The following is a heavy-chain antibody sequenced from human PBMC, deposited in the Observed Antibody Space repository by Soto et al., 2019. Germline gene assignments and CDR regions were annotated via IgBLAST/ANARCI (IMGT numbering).Heavy chain of an antibody. CDR3: ARYCTNGVCYTNGWYFDL. V-gene: IGHV3-11*01. CDR2: ISSSGSTI. D-gene: IGHD2-8*01. J-gene: IGHJ2*01. Sequence: RLSCAVSEFTFSDYYMSCIRQDTGKGLEWVSYISSSGSTIYYADSVKGRFTISKDNAKNSLYLQMNSLRAEDTAVYYCARYCTNGVCYTNGWYFDLWGRGTLVTVSS. CDR1: EFTFSDYY.